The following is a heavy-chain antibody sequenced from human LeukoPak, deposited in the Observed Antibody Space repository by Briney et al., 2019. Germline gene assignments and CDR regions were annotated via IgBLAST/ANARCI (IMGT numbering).Heavy chain of an antibody. D-gene: IGHD3-22*01. CDR1: GYTFTGYY. V-gene: IGHV1-69*02. CDR3: GGYYYEYYYYYGMDV. CDR2: IIPILGIA. J-gene: IGHJ6*02. Sequence: ASVKVSCKASGYTFTGYYMHWVRQAPGQGLEWMGRIIPILGIANYAQKFQGRVTITADKSTSTAYMELSSLRSEDTAVYYCGGYYYEYYYYYGMDVWGQGTTVTVSS.